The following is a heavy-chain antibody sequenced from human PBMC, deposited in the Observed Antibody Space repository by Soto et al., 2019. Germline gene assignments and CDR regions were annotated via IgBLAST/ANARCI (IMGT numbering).Heavy chain of an antibody. CDR1: GFIFSSYA. CDR3: ARTGLLHGMDV. V-gene: IGHV3-30-3*01. Sequence: QVQLVESGGGVVQPGRSLRLSCAASGFIFSSYAMHWVRQAPGKGLEWVAVISYDGSNKYYADSVKGRFSISRDNSKNTLYLQMNSLGAEDTAVYYCARTGLLHGMDVWGQGTTVTVSS. D-gene: IGHD2-15*01. CDR2: ISYDGSNK. J-gene: IGHJ6*02.